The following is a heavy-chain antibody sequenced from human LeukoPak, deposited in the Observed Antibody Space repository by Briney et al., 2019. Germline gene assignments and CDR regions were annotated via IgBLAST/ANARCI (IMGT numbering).Heavy chain of an antibody. D-gene: IGHD3-3*01. V-gene: IGHV1-8*01. CDR3: ARVNTIFGVVNQIDY. CDR2: MNPNSGKT. Sequence: ASVKVSCKASGYTFTSYDINWVGQAAGQGLEWMGWMNPNSGKTGYAQKFQGRVTMTRNTSISTAYMELSSLRSEDTAVYYCARVNTIFGVVNQIDYWGQGTLVTVSS. CDR1: GYTFTSYD. J-gene: IGHJ4*02.